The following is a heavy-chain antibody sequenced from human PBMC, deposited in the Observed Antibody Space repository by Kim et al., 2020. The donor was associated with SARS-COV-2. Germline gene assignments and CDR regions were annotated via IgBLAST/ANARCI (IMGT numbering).Heavy chain of an antibody. CDR1: GGSFSGYY. Sequence: SETLSLTCAVYGGSFSGYYWSWIRQPPGKGLEWIGEINHSGSTNYNPSLKSRVTISVDTSKNQFSLKLSSVTAADTAVYYCASKYYDILTGYPDWGQGTLVTVSS. J-gene: IGHJ4*02. V-gene: IGHV4-34*01. CDR2: INHSGST. CDR3: ASKYYDILTGYPD. D-gene: IGHD3-9*01.